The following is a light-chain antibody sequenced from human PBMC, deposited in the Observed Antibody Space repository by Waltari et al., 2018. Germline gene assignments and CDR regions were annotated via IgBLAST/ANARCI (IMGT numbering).Light chain of an antibody. V-gene: IGKV3-15*01. CDR1: QSVSSN. Sequence: EIVMTQSPATLSLSPGERATLSCRTSQSVSSNLAWFQKKPGQAPRLLIYGASTRATGFSARFRGSGSGTEFTLTISSLQSEDFAVYFFLHYDNWPRVFGQGTKLEIK. CDR2: GAS. J-gene: IGKJ2*01. CDR3: LHYDNWPRV.